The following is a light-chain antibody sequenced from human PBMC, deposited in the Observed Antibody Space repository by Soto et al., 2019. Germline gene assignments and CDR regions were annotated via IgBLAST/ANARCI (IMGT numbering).Light chain of an antibody. Sequence: DIQMTQSPSTLSASVGDRVTITCRASQSISSWLAWYQQKPGKAPKLLIYQASTLDSGVPSRFSGTGSGTEFTLTISGLQPDDFATYYCQQYDGYSGRTFSQGTKVEIK. CDR1: QSISSW. V-gene: IGKV1-5*03. CDR3: QQYDGYSGRT. J-gene: IGKJ1*01. CDR2: QAS.